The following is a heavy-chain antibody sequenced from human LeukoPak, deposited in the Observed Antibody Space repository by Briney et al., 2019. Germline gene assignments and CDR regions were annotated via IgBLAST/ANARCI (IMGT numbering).Heavy chain of an antibody. Sequence: PSETLSLTCAVYGGSFSGYYWSWIRQPPGKGLEWIGEINHSGSTNYNPSLKSRVTISVDTSKNQFSLKLSSVTAADTAVYYCARQSRGSYLPGGTRWGQGTLVTVSS. D-gene: IGHD1-26*01. CDR1: GGSFSGYY. J-gene: IGHJ4*02. V-gene: IGHV4-34*01. CDR2: INHSGST. CDR3: ARQSRGSYLPGGTR.